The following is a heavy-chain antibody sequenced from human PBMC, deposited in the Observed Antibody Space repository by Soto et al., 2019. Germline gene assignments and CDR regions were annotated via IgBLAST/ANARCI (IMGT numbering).Heavy chain of an antibody. Sequence: ASVKVSCKASGYTFTSYYMHWVRQAPGQGLEWMGIINPSGGSTSYAQKFQGRVTMTRDTSTSTVYMELSSLRSEDTAVYYCARNYYGSGSYRWQNHYYYYYYMDVWGKGTTVTVSS. CDR2: INPSGGST. V-gene: IGHV1-46*03. CDR3: ARNYYGSGSYRWQNHYYYYYYMDV. J-gene: IGHJ6*03. D-gene: IGHD3-10*01. CDR1: GYTFTSYY.